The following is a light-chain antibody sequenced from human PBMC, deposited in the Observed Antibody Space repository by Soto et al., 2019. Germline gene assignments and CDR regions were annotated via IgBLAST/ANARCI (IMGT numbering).Light chain of an antibody. CDR2: AAS. CDR1: QSIGRY. CDR3: QQNYGTRLT. J-gene: IGKJ4*01. V-gene: IGKV1-39*01. Sequence: IQMTQSPSSLSASVGDRVTIPCRAGQSIGRYLNWYQQKPGTAPKLLISAASSLHSGVPSRFSGSGSGTDFTLTIISRQPEDVAPYSCQQNYGTRLTFGGGTKVDIK.